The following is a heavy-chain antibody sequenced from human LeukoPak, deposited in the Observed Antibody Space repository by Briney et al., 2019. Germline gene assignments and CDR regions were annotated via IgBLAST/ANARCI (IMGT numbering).Heavy chain of an antibody. CDR2: IYYSGST. V-gene: IGHV4-59*01. J-gene: IGHJ4*02. CDR1: GGSISSYY. D-gene: IGHD3-22*01. Sequence: SETLSLTCTVSGGSISSYYWSWIRPPPGKGLEWIGYIYYSGSTNFNPSLKSRVTISVDTSKNQFSLKLSSVTAADTAVYYCARRAFYYDSSGIYYFDYWGQGTLVTVSS. CDR3: ARRAFYYDSSGIYYFDY.